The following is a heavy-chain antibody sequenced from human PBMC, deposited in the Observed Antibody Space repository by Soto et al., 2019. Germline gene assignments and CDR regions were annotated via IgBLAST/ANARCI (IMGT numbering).Heavy chain of an antibody. V-gene: IGHV4-31*03. Sequence: QVQLQESGPGLVKPSQTLSLTCTVSGGSISSGGYYWSWIRQHPGKGLEWIGYIYYSGSTYYNPSLKSRVTISVDTSKNQFSLKLISVTAADTAVYYGRTYGSGSTPEVLYYFDYLGQGTLVTVSS. D-gene: IGHD3-10*01. CDR3: RTYGSGSTPEVLYYFDY. CDR1: GGSISSGGYY. J-gene: IGHJ4*02. CDR2: IYYSGST.